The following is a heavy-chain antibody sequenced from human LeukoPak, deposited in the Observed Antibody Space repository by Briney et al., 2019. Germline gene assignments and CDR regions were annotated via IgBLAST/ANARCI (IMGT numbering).Heavy chain of an antibody. CDR3: ARDDIVRGSSFDF. J-gene: IGHJ4*02. Sequence: GGSLRLSCVASGFTFSRSTMNWVRQAPGKGLEWVSSISSSSSYIYYADSVKGRFTISRDNAKNSLHLQMNSLRAEDTAVYYCARDDIVRGSSFDFWGQGTLVTVSS. CDR1: GFTFSRST. V-gene: IGHV3-21*01. D-gene: IGHD1-26*01. CDR2: ISSSSSYI.